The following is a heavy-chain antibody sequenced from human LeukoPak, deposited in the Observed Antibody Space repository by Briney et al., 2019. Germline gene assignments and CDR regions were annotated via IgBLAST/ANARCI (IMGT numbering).Heavy chain of an antibody. J-gene: IGHJ6*02. CDR3: ARSLPLRSSDWLPPPLSYYYGMDV. V-gene: IGHV4-59*01. Sequence: SETLSLTCTVSGGSISSYYWSWIRQPPGKGLEWIGYIYYSGSTNYNPSLKSRVTISVDTSKNQFSLKLSSVTAADTAVYYCARSLPLRSSDWLPPPLSYYYGMDVWGQETTVTVSS. D-gene: IGHD3-9*01. CDR1: GGSISSYY. CDR2: IYYSGST.